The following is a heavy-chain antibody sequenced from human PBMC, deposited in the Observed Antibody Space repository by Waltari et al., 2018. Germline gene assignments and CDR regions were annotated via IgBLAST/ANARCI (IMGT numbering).Heavy chain of an antibody. D-gene: IGHD4-17*01. CDR3: ARALTTPNDY. J-gene: IGHJ4*02. CDR1: GFNFTIYG. V-gene: IGHV3-30*02. CDR2: TRFDGINK. Sequence: QVFLVESGGGVVQPGDSLRLSCVSSGFNFTIYGMNWVRQAPGKGLEWVAFTRFDGINKHYADSVKGRFTISRDNAKNSLYLQMNSLRADDTAVYFCARALTTPNDYWGQGTLVTVSS.